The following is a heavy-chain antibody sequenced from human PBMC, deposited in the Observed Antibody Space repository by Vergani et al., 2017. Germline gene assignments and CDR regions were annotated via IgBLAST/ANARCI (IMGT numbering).Heavy chain of an antibody. CDR3: ARVGSYGSYYMDV. V-gene: IGHV3-66*03. J-gene: IGHJ6*03. CDR1: GFTVSSNY. Sequence: EVQLVESGGGLIQPGGSLRLSCAASGFTVSSNYMSWVRQAPGKGLEWVSVIYSGGSTYYADSVKCRFTISRDNSENTLYLQMNRMRAEDTAVYYCARVGSYGSYYMDVWGKGTTVTVSS. D-gene: IGHD5-18*01. CDR2: IYSGGST.